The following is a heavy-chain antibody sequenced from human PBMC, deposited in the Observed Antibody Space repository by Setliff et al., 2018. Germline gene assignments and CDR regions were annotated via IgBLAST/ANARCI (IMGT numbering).Heavy chain of an antibody. CDR3: ARSENCYATHCSPYDY. V-gene: IGHV3-33*08. J-gene: IGHJ4*02. Sequence: GGSLRLSCAASGFTFSSHWMHWVRQAPGKGLEWVAVIWDDGGNKYHADSVKGRFTISRDNSKNTLYLQMNSLRPEDTAVYFCARSENCYATHCSPYDYWGQGALVTVSS. CDR2: IWDDGGNK. D-gene: IGHD2-15*01. CDR1: GFTFSSHW.